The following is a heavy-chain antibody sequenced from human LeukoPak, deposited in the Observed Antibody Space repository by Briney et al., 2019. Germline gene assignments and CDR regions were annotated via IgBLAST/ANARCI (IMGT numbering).Heavy chain of an antibody. CDR2: ISSGSNYI. J-gene: IGHJ4*02. D-gene: IGHD3-10*01. CDR3: ARVGWVRGVIKTAIDY. V-gene: IGHV3-21*06. CDR1: GFTFSTCS. Sequence: GGSLRLSCAASGFTFSTCSMNWVRQAPGTGPEWVSSISSGSNYIYYGDSVKGRFTISRDNAKNSLYLQMNSLRAEDTAVDHCARVGWVRGVIKTAIDYWGQGTLVTVSS.